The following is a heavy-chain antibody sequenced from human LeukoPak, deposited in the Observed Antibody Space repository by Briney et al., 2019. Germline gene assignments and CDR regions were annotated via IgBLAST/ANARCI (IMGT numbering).Heavy chain of an antibody. J-gene: IGHJ6*03. D-gene: IGHD2-2*01. V-gene: IGHV4-61*02. CDR3: ARVGIVVVPAAGLYYYYYYMDV. CDR2: IYTSGST. Sequence: TLSLTCTVSGGSISSGSYYWGWIRQPAGKGLEWIGRIYTSGSTNYNPSLKSRVTISVDPSKNQFSLKLSSVTAADTAVYYCARVGIVVVPAAGLYYYYYYMDVWGKGTTVTVSS. CDR1: GGSISSGSYY.